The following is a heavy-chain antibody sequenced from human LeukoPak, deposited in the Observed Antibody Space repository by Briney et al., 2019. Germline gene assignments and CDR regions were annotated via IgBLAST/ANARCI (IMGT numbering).Heavy chain of an antibody. Sequence: SETLSLTCTVSGGSISSYYWSWIRQPAGKGLEWIGRIYASGNTNYNPSLKSRLTMSIDTSKNQFSLRLSSVTAADTAVYYCAREDPLVAARGLDYWGQGTLVTVSS. J-gene: IGHJ4*02. V-gene: IGHV4-4*07. CDR1: GGSISSYY. CDR2: IYASGNT. D-gene: IGHD2-15*01. CDR3: AREDPLVAARGLDY.